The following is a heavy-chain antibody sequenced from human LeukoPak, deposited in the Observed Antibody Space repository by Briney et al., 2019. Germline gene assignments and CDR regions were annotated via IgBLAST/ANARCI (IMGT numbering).Heavy chain of an antibody. CDR1: GYTFTGYG. Sequence: ASVKVSCKASGYTFTGYGISWVRQAPGQGLEWMGWIISSNGNTNYAQKFQGRVTMTTDTSTNTAYMELSRLTSDDTAVYYCARASFWESPINWFAPWGQGTLVTVSS. J-gene: IGHJ5*02. CDR3: ARASFWESPINWFAP. V-gene: IGHV1-18*01. D-gene: IGHD3-16*01. CDR2: IISSNGNT.